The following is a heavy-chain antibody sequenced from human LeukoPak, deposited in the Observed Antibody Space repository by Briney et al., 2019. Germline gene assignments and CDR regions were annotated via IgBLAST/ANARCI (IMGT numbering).Heavy chain of an antibody. CDR2: IKQDGSEK. V-gene: IGHV3-7*01. CDR3: ARGDPWFGGSYYYYMDV. CDR1: GFTFSSYA. J-gene: IGHJ6*03. D-gene: IGHD3-10*01. Sequence: PGGSLRLSCAASGFTFSSYAMSWVRQAPGKGLEWVANIKQDGSEKYYVDSVKGRFTISRDNAKNSLYLQMNSLRAEDTAVYYCARGDPWFGGSYYYYMDVWGKGTTVTVSS.